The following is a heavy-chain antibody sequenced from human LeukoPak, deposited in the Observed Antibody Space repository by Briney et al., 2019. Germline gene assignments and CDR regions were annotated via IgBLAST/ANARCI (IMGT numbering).Heavy chain of an antibody. CDR3: ATSDFYHSGRGGVSPSDH. CDR2: IIQDGGAT. Sequence: GGSLRLSCAASGFIFSSYCMTWVRQAPGKGLEWVAEIIQDGGATYYVDSVKGRFTISRDNDKRSTYLQMDSLRADDTAMYYCATSDFYHSGRGGVSPSDHWGQGTLVTVSS. D-gene: IGHD3-10*01. J-gene: IGHJ4*02. V-gene: IGHV3-7*01. CDR1: GFIFSSYC.